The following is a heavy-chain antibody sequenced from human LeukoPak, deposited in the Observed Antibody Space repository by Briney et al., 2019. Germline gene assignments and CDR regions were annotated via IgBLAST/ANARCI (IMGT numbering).Heavy chain of an antibody. Sequence: GGSLRLSCAASGFTFSSNGMHWVRQAPGKGPEWVAVISYDGSNKYYVDSVKGRFTISRDNSKNTLYLQMNSLRAEDTAVYYCAKAEYDSTGYGYGMDVWGQGTTVTVSS. CDR3: AKAEYDSTGYGYGMDV. V-gene: IGHV3-30*18. D-gene: IGHD2-2*01. CDR2: ISYDGSNK. CDR1: GFTFSSNG. J-gene: IGHJ6*02.